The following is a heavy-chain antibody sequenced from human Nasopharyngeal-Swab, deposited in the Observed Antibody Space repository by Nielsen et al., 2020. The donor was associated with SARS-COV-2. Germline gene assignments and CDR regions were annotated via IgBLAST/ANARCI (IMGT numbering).Heavy chain of an antibody. Sequence: KVSCKGSGYIFSNYWIGWVRQIPGKGLVWVGLIYPGDSDTRYSPSFQGQVTIAADKSISTTYLQWSSLKASDTAMYYCARLLLSKYFDYWGQGTLVTVSS. CDR3: ARLLLSKYFDY. V-gene: IGHV5-51*01. CDR2: IYPGDSDT. CDR1: GYIFSNYW. J-gene: IGHJ4*02.